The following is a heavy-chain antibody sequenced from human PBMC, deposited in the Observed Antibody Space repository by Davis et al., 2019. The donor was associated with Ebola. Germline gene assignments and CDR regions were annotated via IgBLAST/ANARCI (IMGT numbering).Heavy chain of an antibody. D-gene: IGHD2-21*02. CDR2: IGASNEGI. V-gene: IGHV3-48*02. Sequence: GESLKISCAASGFAFSIHGMYRFRQSPGKGLEWVSYIGASNEGISYVESVKGRFTISRDNAKGSVYLHMNSLRDEDTAVYYCARRMLGDSRGGVDVWGQGTTVAVSS. CDR3: ARRMLGDSRGGVDV. CDR1: GFAFSIHG. J-gene: IGHJ6*02.